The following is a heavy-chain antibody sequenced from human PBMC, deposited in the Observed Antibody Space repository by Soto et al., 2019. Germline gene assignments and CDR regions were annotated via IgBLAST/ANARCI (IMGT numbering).Heavy chain of an antibody. D-gene: IGHD6-19*01. CDR1: GASISAYA. J-gene: IGHJ4*02. Sequence: SETLSLTCTVSGASISAYAWSWIRQPAGKGLEWIGRLYSSGNTNYNPSFKSRLTMSADTSKNQFSLKLSSVTAADTAVYYCARGPYSSGWYVVDYWGQGTLVTVSS. V-gene: IGHV4-4*07. CDR3: ARGPYSSGWYVVDY. CDR2: LYSSGNT.